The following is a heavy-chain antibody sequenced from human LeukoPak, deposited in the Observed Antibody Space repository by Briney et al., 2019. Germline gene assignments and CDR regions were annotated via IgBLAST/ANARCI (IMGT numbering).Heavy chain of an antibody. D-gene: IGHD6-19*01. V-gene: IGHV3-23*01. CDR1: GFTFSNYA. CDR3: AKAFSSGRGY. J-gene: IGHJ4*02. CDR2: ISSSGGST. Sequence: PGGSLRLSCAASGFTFSNYAMNWVRQAPGKGLEWVSGISSSGGSTYYADSVKGRFTISRDNSKNTLYLQMNSLRAEDTAVYYCAKAFSSGRGYWGQGTLVSVSS.